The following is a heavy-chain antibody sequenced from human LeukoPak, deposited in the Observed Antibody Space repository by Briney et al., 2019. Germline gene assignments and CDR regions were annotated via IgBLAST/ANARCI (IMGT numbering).Heavy chain of an antibody. CDR3: ARHAPSDYGDPLLPFDI. J-gene: IGHJ3*02. V-gene: IGHV4-59*08. CDR2: IYYSGST. Sequence: KPSETLSLTCTVSGGSISSYYWSWIRQPPGKGLEWIGYIYYSGSTNYNPSLKSRVTISVDTSKNQFSLKLSSVTAADTAVYYCARHAPSDYGDPLLPFDIWGQGTMVTVSS. CDR1: GGSISSYY. D-gene: IGHD4-17*01.